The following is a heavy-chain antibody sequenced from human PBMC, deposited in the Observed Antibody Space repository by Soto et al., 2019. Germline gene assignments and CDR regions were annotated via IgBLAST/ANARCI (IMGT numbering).Heavy chain of an antibody. D-gene: IGHD2-15*01. CDR3: ARGSGSGGSCYSFYYYYGMDV. CDR2: IIPIFGTA. J-gene: IGHJ6*02. CDR1: GGTFSSYA. Sequence: QVQLVQSGAEVKKPGSSVKVSCKASGGTFSSYAISWVRQAPGQGLEWMGGIIPIFGTANYAQKFQGRVTITADKSTSTAYMELSSLRSEDTAVYYCARGSGSGGSCYSFYYYYGMDVWGQGTKVTVSS. V-gene: IGHV1-69*06.